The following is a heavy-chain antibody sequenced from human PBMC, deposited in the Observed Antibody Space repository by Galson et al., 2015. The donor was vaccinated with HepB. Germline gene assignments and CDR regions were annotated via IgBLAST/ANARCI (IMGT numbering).Heavy chain of an antibody. J-gene: IGHJ6*03. D-gene: IGHD3-16*01. Sequence: SLRLSCAASGFTVSSNYMSWVRQAPGKGLEWVSVIYSGGSTYYADSVKGRFTISRDNSKNTLYLQMNSLRAEDTAVYYCATGANTRGYYYYYMDVWGKGTTVTVSS. CDR1: GFTVSSNY. CDR3: ATGANTRGYYYYYMDV. V-gene: IGHV3-53*01. CDR2: IYSGGST.